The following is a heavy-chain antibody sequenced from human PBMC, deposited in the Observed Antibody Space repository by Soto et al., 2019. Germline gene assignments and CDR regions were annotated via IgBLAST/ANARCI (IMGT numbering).Heavy chain of an antibody. D-gene: IGHD3-3*01. CDR1: GGSISSSSYY. Sequence: SETLSLTCTVSGGSISSSSYYWGWIRQPPGKGLEWIGSIYYSGSTYYNPSLKSRVTISVDTSKNQFSLKLSSVAAADTAVYYCARITIFGVVIPGLFGMDVWGQGTTVT. V-gene: IGHV4-39*01. CDR3: ARITIFGVVIPGLFGMDV. J-gene: IGHJ6*02. CDR2: IYYSGST.